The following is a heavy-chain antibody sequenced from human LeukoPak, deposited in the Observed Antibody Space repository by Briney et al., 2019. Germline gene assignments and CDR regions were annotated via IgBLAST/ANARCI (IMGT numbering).Heavy chain of an antibody. Sequence: PSETLSLTCAVSGGSVSSSNWWSWVRQPPGKGLEWIAEIYHDGSTNYNPSLKSRVTVSVDKSNNHLSLKVNSVTAADTAVYYCARDGSSWPTEGWFDPWGQGTLVTVSS. CDR1: GGSVSSSNW. CDR3: ARDGSSWPTEGWFDP. V-gene: IGHV4-4*02. J-gene: IGHJ5*02. CDR2: IYHDGST. D-gene: IGHD6-13*01.